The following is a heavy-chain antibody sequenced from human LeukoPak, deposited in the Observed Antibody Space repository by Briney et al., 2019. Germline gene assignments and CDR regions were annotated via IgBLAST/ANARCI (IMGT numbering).Heavy chain of an antibody. CDR3: APLKGDIVVDSH. CDR2: IFWDGDK. Sequence: SGPTLIKPTQTLTLTCTFSGFSLSTSGMAVGWIRQPPGEALEWLALIFWDGDKRYRPALKSRLTITKDTSKNQVVLTMTNMDPVDTATYYCAPLKGDIVVDSHWGQGSPLTLSS. V-gene: IGHV2-5*02. J-gene: IGHJ4*02. D-gene: IGHD3-22*01. CDR1: GFSLSTSGMA.